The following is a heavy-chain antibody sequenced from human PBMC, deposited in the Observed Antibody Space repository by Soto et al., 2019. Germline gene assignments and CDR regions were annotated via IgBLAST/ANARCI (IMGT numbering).Heavy chain of an antibody. CDR2: IYPGDSDT. Sequence: GESLKISCKGSGYSFTSYWIGWVRQMPGKGLEWMGIIYPGDSDTRYSPSFQGQVTISADKSISTAYLQWSSLKASDTAMYYCARTQLTYYDFWSGYRTGFDYWGQGTLVTVSS. D-gene: IGHD3-3*01. J-gene: IGHJ4*02. CDR1: GYSFTSYW. CDR3: ARTQLTYYDFWSGYRTGFDY. V-gene: IGHV5-51*01.